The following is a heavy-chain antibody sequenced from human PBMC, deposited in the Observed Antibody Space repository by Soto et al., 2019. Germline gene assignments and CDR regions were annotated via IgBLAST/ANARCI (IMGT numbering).Heavy chain of an antibody. CDR2: IKSWSDGGTT. V-gene: IGHV3-15*01. Sequence: EGQLVESGGGLVEPGETLRLSCAASGFTFKNAWMSWVRQAPGKGLEWVGRIKSWSDGGTTDYGAPVKGRFSISRDDAKNTLSLQMNSLRTEDTAVYYFTTGTTVAKYCVDFWGQGTRVTVSS. D-gene: IGHD4-17*01. J-gene: IGHJ4*02. CDR3: TTGTTVAKYCVDF. CDR1: GFTFKNAW.